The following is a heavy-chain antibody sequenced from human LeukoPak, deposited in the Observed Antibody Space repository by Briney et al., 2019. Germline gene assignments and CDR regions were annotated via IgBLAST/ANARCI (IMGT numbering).Heavy chain of an antibody. CDR2: ISTSTGDT. V-gene: IGHV1-18*01. Sequence: ASVKVSCKTSGYSFILYGISWVRQAPGQGPEWMGWISTSTGDTKYTQKFQGRVTMTTDTATRTAYMELKSLRSDDTAVYYCARVAAAAHNGYDYLEYWGQGTLVTVSS. CDR1: GYSFILYG. CDR3: ARVAAAAHNGYDYLEY. D-gene: IGHD5-12*01. J-gene: IGHJ4*02.